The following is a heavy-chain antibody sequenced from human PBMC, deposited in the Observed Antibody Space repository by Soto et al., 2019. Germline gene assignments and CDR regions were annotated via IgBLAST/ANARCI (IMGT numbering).Heavy chain of an antibody. D-gene: IGHD4-17*01. V-gene: IGHV3-13*01. CDR3: ASFKIQENGESPF. CDR2: IGTAGDT. Sequence: GGSLRLSCAASGFTFSSYDMHWVRQATGKGLEWVSAIGTAGDTYYPGSVKGRFTISRENAKNSLYLQMNSLRAEDTAVYYCASFKIQENGESPFWGQGTLVTVSS. CDR1: GFTFSSYD. J-gene: IGHJ4*02.